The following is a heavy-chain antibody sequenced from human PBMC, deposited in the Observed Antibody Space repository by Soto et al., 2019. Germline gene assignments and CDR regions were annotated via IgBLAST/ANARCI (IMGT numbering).Heavy chain of an antibody. CDR1: GFTFSSYA. J-gene: IGHJ4*02. Sequence: QVQLVESGGGVVQPGRSLRLSCAASGFTFSSYAMHWVRQAPGKGLEWVAVISSDGSDKYYADCVKGRFTISRDNSKNTLNLQMNSLRADDTAVYYCAKALGELSPESYDYWGQGTLITVSS. CDR3: AKALGELSPESYDY. V-gene: IGHV3-30*18. CDR2: ISSDGSDK. D-gene: IGHD3-16*02.